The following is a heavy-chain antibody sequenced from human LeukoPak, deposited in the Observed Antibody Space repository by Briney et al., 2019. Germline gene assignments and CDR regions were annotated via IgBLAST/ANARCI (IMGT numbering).Heavy chain of an antibody. CDR2: ISYDGSNK. CDR1: GFTFSSYA. CDR3: ARRRAVAGSVGRRWFDP. D-gene: IGHD6-19*01. J-gene: IGHJ5*02. Sequence: GRSLRLSCAASGFTFSSYAMHWVRQAPGKGLEWVAVISYDGSNKYYADSVKGRFTISRDNSKNTLYLQMNSLRAEDTAVYYCARRRAVAGSVGRRWFDPWGQGTLVTVSS. V-gene: IGHV3-30-3*01.